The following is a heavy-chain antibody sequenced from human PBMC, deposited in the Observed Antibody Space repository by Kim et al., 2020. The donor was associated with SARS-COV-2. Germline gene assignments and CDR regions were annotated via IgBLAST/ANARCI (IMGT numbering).Heavy chain of an antibody. V-gene: IGHV3-53*01. D-gene: IGHD3-22*01. Sequence: GYTYYAVSVKGRFTISRDNSKNTLYLQMGSLRAEDTAVYYCARSTDYYYVWGQGVLVTVSS. CDR2: GYT. J-gene: IGHJ4*02. CDR3: ARSTDYYYV.